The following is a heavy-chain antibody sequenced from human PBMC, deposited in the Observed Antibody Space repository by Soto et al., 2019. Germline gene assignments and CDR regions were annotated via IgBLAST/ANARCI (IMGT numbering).Heavy chain of an antibody. V-gene: IGHV3-21*01. D-gene: IGHD6-13*01. CDR2: ISSNSAYI. J-gene: IGHJ5*02. CDR3: TGDASRDSSARGWFDP. CDR1: GFTFRSFT. Sequence: GGSLRLSCAASGFTFRSFTMNWVRQAPGKGLEWASTISSNSAYIYYTDALRGRFTISRDNAKNSLHLQMNSLRAEDTAVYYCTGDASRDSSARGWFDPWGPGTLVTVSS.